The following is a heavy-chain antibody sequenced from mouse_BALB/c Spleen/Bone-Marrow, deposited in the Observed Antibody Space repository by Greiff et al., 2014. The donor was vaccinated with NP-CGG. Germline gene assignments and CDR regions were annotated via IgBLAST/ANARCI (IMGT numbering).Heavy chain of an antibody. CDR3: ARRDYYDYAWFAY. V-gene: IGHV1-26*01. CDR1: GYPFTGYT. Sequence: VQLQQSGPALAKPGASMKISCKASGYPFTGYTMNWVKQSHGKNLEWIGLINPYNGGTTNNQKFKGKATLTVDKSSSTAYMELLSLTSEDSAVYYCARRDYYDYAWFAYWGQGTLVTVSA. J-gene: IGHJ3*01. CDR2: INPYNGGT. D-gene: IGHD2-4*01.